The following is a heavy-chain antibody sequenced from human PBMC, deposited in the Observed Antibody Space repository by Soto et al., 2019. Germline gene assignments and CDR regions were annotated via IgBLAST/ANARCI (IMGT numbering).Heavy chain of an antibody. CDR1: GFTFSNFA. V-gene: IGHV3-23*01. D-gene: IGHD6-6*01. Sequence: EVQLLESGGDLVQPGWSLRLSCAASGFTFSNFAMSWVRQAPGKGLEWVSVISGGGGTTYYADSVKGRFTISRDNSKNTLYLQMDSLRAEDTALYYCAKAMSTPSRPRNYFDYWGQGTLVTVSS. CDR2: ISGGGGTT. J-gene: IGHJ4*02. CDR3: AKAMSTPSRPRNYFDY.